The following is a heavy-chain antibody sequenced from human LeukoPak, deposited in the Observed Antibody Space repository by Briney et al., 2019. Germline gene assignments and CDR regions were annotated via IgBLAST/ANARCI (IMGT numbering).Heavy chain of an antibody. V-gene: IGHV4-59*01. CDR2: IYSSGST. J-gene: IGHJ4*02. CDR1: GGSISSYY. Sequence: SETLSLTCTVSGGSISSYYWSWIRQPPGKGLEWIGYIYSSGSTNYNPSLKGRVTISVDTSKNQFSLKLTSVTAADTAVYYCARDHYYNSSGYTFGYWGQGTLVTVSS. CDR3: ARDHYYNSSGYTFGY. D-gene: IGHD3-22*01.